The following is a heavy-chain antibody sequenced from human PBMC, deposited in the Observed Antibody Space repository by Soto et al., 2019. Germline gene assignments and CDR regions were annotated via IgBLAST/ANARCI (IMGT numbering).Heavy chain of an antibody. J-gene: IGHJ4*02. V-gene: IGHV1-69*02. D-gene: IGHD3-10*01. CDR2: IIPMLGMS. CDR3: ATNCGSGSTHFDY. Sequence: QVQLVQSGAEVKKPGSSVRVSCTASGDTFNFYTISWVRQVPGQGPEWRGRIIPMLGMSNYAQKFQGRVTIMADKSTSTVYMNLSGLTSEDTAVYYCATNCGSGSTHFDYWGEGTLVTVSS. CDR1: GDTFNFYT.